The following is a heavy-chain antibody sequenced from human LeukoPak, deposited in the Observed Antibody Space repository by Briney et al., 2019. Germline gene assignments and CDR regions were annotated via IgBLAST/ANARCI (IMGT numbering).Heavy chain of an antibody. D-gene: IGHD5-18*01. J-gene: IGHJ4*02. CDR1: GYSFTSYW. V-gene: IGHV5-51*01. CDR2: IDPSDSET. Sequence: GESLKISCKASGYSFTSYWIGWVRQMPGKGLEWMGIIDPSDSETRYTPSFQGQVTISADKSLCSAYLQWNSLKASDTAMYYCARQTAMGRSGDYWGQGTLVTVSA. CDR3: ARQTAMGRSGDY.